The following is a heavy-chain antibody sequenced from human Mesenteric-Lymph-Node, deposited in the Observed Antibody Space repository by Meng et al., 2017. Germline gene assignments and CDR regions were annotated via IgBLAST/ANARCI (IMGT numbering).Heavy chain of an antibody. CDR3: ARVSSSWYLVGSFDY. CDR1: GDSVSSNSAA. J-gene: IGHJ4*02. D-gene: IGHD6-13*01. V-gene: IGHV6-1*01. Sequence: SETLSLTCAIPGDSVSSNSAAWNWIRQSPSRGLEWLGRTYYRSKWYNDYAVSVKSRITINPDTSKNQFSLQLNSVTPEDTAVYYCARVSSSWYLVGSFDYWGQGTLVTVSS. CDR2: TYYRSKWYN.